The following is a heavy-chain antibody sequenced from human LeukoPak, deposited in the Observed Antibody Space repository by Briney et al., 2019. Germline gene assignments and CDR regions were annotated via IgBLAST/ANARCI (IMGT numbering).Heavy chain of an antibody. J-gene: IGHJ6*03. CDR3: AKDPNVLLWFGERGYYYYMDV. D-gene: IGHD3-10*01. Sequence: GGSLRLSCAASGFTFSSYGMHWVRQAPGKGLEWVAVISYDGSNKYYADSVKGRFTISRDNSKNTLYLQMNSLRAEDTAVYYCAKDPNVLLWFGERGYYYYMDVWGKGTTVTVSS. CDR2: ISYDGSNK. CDR1: GFTFSSYG. V-gene: IGHV3-30*18.